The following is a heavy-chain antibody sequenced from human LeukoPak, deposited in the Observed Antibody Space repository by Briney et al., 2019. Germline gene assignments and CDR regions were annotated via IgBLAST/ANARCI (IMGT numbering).Heavy chain of an antibody. Sequence: GGSLRLSCAASGFTFSSYAMSWVRQAPGKGLEWVSAISGSGGSTNYADSVKGRFTISRDNSKNTLYLQMKSLRAEDTAVYYCAKDCCGDYRLYDDWGQGTLVTVSS. J-gene: IGHJ4*02. CDR2: ISGSGGST. CDR1: GFTFSSYA. D-gene: IGHD4-17*01. CDR3: AKDCCGDYRLYDD. V-gene: IGHV3-23*01.